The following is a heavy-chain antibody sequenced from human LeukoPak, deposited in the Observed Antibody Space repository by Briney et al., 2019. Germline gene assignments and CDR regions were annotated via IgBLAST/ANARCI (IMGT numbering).Heavy chain of an antibody. CDR1: GSSFGRYT. CDR3: TGTPGYCTDDVCYKGRYFDS. CDR2: IVPVFGTP. J-gene: IGHJ4*02. Sequence: ASVKVSCKASGSSFGRYTISWVREAPGQGLEWMGGIVPVFGTPNYAQKFQGRLTITADESTSLAYMELSSLRSEDSAVYYCTGTPGYCTDDVCYKGRYFDSWGQGTLVIVSS. D-gene: IGHD2-8*01. V-gene: IGHV1-69*13.